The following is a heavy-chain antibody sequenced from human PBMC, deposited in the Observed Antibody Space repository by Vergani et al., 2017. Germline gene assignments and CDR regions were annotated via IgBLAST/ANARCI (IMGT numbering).Heavy chain of an antibody. CDR1: GGSFSGYY. CDR3: ARGRIAARPVYFDY. Sequence: QVQLQQWGAGLLKPSETLSLTCAVYGGSFSGYYWSWIRQPPGKGLEWIGEINHSGSTNYNPSLKSRVTISVGTSKNQFSLKLSSVTAADTAVYYCARGRIAARPVYFDYWGQGTLVTVSS. V-gene: IGHV4-34*01. J-gene: IGHJ4*02. CDR2: INHSGST. D-gene: IGHD6-6*01.